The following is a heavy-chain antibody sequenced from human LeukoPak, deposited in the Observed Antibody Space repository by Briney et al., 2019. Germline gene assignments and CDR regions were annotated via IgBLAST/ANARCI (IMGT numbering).Heavy chain of an antibody. V-gene: IGHV4-59*01. J-gene: IGHJ4*01. D-gene: IGHD2-15*01. Sequence: SETLSLTCTVSGGSISSYYWSWIRQPPGKGLECIGVIHYSGSTNYNPSVKSRVTISVDTPKNQFSLKLSSVTAADTAVYFCARVSLSGYCSGASCYFDYWGHGTLVTVSS. CDR2: IHYSGST. CDR1: GGSISSYY. CDR3: ARVSLSGYCSGASCYFDY.